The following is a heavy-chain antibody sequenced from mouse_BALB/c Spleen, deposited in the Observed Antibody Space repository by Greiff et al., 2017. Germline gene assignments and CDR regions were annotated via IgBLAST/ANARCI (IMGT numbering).Heavy chain of an antibody. D-gene: IGHD1-1*01. V-gene: IGHV5-6*01. CDR2: ISSGGSYT. J-gene: IGHJ2*01. CDR3: ARQSLYYGSSYFDY. Sequence: EVKLMESGGDLVKPGGSLKLSCAASGFTFSSYGMSWVRQTPDKRLEWVATISSGGSYTYYPDSVKGRFTISRDNAKNTLYLQMSSLKSEDTAMYYCARQSLYYGSSYFDYWGQGTTLTVSS. CDR1: GFTFSSYG.